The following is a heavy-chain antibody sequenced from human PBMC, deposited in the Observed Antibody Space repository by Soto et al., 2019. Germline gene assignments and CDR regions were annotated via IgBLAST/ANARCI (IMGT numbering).Heavy chain of an antibody. V-gene: IGHV3-11*05. CDR1: GFTFSDYY. J-gene: IGHJ4*02. Sequence: QVQLVESGGGLVKPGGSLRLSCAVSGFTFSDYYMTWIRQAPGKGLEWVSYISSSTSHTNYADSVKGRFTISRDNXXXXXXXXXXXXXXXXXXXXXXXXXXXXXXXXXXFWGQGTLVTVSS. CDR2: ISSSTSHT. CDR3: XXXXXXXXXXXXF.